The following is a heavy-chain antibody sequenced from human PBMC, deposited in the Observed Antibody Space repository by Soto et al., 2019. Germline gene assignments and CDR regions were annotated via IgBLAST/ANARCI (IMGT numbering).Heavy chain of an antibody. CDR1: GGSISDYF. CDR3: AREYSSAPDY. Sequence: PSETLSLTCNVSGGSISDYFWTWIRQPPGKGLEWIGHIHQSGSTNYNPSLRSRVTMSLDTSKNQFSLRVSSVTAADTAVYYCAREYSSAPDYWGQGTLVTVSS. J-gene: IGHJ4*02. D-gene: IGHD6-25*01. V-gene: IGHV4-4*08. CDR2: IHQSGST.